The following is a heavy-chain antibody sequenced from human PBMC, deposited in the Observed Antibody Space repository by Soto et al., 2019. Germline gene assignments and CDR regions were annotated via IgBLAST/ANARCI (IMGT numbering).Heavy chain of an antibody. CDR3: VQGASTAHQPLDS. V-gene: IGHV3-30*03. CDR2: ISGDGNDK. J-gene: IGHJ4*02. D-gene: IGHD1-26*01. Sequence: QVQLVESGGGVVQPGRSLRLSCAASGFIFRNFGMHWVRRAPGKGLEWVAAISGDGNDKYYADSMKGRFTISRDNFNNTLYLQLNSLRPEDTAVYHCVQGASTAHQPLDSWGQGVLVTVS. CDR1: GFIFRNFG.